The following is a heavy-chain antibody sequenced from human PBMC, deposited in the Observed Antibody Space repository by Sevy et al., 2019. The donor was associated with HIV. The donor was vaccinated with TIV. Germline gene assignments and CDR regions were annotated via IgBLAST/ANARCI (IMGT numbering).Heavy chain of an antibody. V-gene: IGHV2-5*02. CDR3: AHSLYGDYIGGYFDY. CDR1: GFSLSTSGVG. CDR2: IYWDDNK. Sequence: SGTTLMKPTQTLTLTCTFSGFSLSTSGVGVGWIRQPPGKALEWLALIYWDDNKPYSPSLRSRLTITKDTSKNQVVLTLTNMDPVDTATYYCAHSLYGDYIGGYFDYWGQGTLVTVSS. D-gene: IGHD4-17*01. J-gene: IGHJ4*02.